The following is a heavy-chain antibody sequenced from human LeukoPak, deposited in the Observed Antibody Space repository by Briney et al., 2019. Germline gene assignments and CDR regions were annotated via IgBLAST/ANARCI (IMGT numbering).Heavy chain of an antibody. V-gene: IGHV3-30*02. CDR2: IRYDGSNK. J-gene: IGHJ4*02. Sequence: SGGSLRLSCAASGFTFSSYGMHWVRQAPGKGLEWVAFIRYDGSNKYYADSVKGRFTISRDNSKNTLYLQMKSLRAEDTAVYYCTFPRGSGWSFDYWGQGTLVTVSS. CDR3: TFPRGSGWSFDY. CDR1: GFTFSSYG. D-gene: IGHD6-19*01.